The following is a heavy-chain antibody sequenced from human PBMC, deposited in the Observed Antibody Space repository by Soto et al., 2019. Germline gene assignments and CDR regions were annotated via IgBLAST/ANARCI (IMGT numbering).Heavy chain of an antibody. V-gene: IGHV4-30-4*01. D-gene: IGHD2-15*01. Sequence: SETLSLTCSVSGDSISNLDYFWAWIRQPPGQALEYIGYIYKSATTYYNPSFESRVAISVDTSKSQFSLNVTSVTAADTAVYFCARARSCLTGSCFPNWFDSWCQGALVTVSS. CDR2: IYKSATT. CDR1: GDSISNLDYF. J-gene: IGHJ5*01. CDR3: ARARSCLTGSCFPNWFDS.